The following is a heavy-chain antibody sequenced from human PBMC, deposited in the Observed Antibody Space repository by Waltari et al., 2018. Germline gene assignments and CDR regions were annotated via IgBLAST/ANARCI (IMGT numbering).Heavy chain of an antibody. CDR3: ARDAQVMGYFDL. Sequence: QVQLVQSGAEVKKPGASVKVSCKASGYTFTGYYMNWVRQAPGQGLEWMGRINPNTGGTNYAQKFQDRVTMTRDTSISTAYMELSRLRSDDTAVYYCARDAQVMGYFDLWGRGTLVTVSS. CDR1: GYTFTGYY. J-gene: IGHJ2*01. D-gene: IGHD2-21*01. V-gene: IGHV1-2*06. CDR2: INPNTGGT.